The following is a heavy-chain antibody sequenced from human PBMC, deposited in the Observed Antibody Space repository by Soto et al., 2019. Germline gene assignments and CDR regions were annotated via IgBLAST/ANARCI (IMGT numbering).Heavy chain of an antibody. Sequence: SETLSLTCAVYGGSFSGYYWSWIRQPPGKGLEWIGEINHSGSTNYNPSLKSRVTISVDMSKNQFSLKLSSVTAADTAVYYCARVPVLRFLEWLPRVRYYMDVWGKGTTVTVSS. CDR1: GGSFSGYY. CDR3: ARVPVLRFLEWLPRVRYYMDV. J-gene: IGHJ6*03. CDR2: INHSGST. V-gene: IGHV4-34*01. D-gene: IGHD3-3*01.